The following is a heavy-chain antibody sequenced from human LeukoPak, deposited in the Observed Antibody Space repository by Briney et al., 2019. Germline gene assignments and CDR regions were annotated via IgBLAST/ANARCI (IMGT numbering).Heavy chain of an antibody. Sequence: GGSLRLSCATSGFSFSTFGMHWVRQTPGKGLEWVSHISKDESNKYYPDSVKGRFTISRDTPKNTLFLQMNSLRVEDTAIYYCAKDNPVLEYWGQGTLVTVFS. CDR2: ISKDESNK. CDR1: GFSFSTFG. V-gene: IGHV3-30*18. J-gene: IGHJ4*02. CDR3: AKDNPVLEY.